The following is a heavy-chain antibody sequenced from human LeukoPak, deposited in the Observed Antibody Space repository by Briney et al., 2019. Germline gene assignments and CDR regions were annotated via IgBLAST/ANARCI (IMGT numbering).Heavy chain of an antibody. D-gene: IGHD3-10*01. V-gene: IGHV4-61*01. CDR2: IYYSGST. CDR1: GGSVSSGSFY. Sequence: SETLSLTCAVSGGSVSSGSFYWSWIRQPPGKGLEWIGYIYYSGSTNYNPSLKSRVTISVDTSKNQFSLKLSSVTAADTAVYYCASNYYGSGSLDYWGQGNLVTVSS. CDR3: ASNYYGSGSLDY. J-gene: IGHJ4*02.